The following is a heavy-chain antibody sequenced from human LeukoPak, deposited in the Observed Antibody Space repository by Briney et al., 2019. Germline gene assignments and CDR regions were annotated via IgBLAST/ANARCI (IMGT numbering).Heavy chain of an antibody. Sequence: SEILSLTCTVSGGSISSYYWSWIRQPPGKGLEWIGYIYYSGSTNYNPSLKSRVTISVDTSKNQFSLKLSSVTAADTAVYYCARLISGDYVWGSYRWGAAGDYWGQGTLVTVSS. D-gene: IGHD3-16*02. CDR3: ARLISGDYVWGSYRWGAAGDY. CDR2: IYYSGST. CDR1: GGSISSYY. V-gene: IGHV4-59*01. J-gene: IGHJ4*02.